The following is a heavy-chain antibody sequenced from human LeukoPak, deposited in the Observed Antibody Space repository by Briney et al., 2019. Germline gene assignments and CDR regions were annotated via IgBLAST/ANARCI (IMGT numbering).Heavy chain of an antibody. CDR3: ARTVATFSYYYYYYMDV. Sequence: PSGTLSLTCTVSGGSIISSSYYWGWLRHPPGKGLEWLRSIYYSGSNYYNPFRKSRVNIPVNTSKKQFFPKMSSVTAADTDVYYCARTVATFSYYYYYYMDVWGKGTTVTVSS. CDR1: GGSIISSSYY. D-gene: IGHD5-12*01. J-gene: IGHJ6*03. CDR2: IYYSGSN. V-gene: IGHV4-39*07.